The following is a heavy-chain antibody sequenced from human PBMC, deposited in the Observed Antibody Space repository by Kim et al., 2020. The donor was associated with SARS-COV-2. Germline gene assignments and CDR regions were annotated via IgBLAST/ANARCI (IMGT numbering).Heavy chain of an antibody. J-gene: IGHJ3*02. Sequence: GGSLRLSCAASGFTFGDYAMHWVRQAPGKGLEWVSGISWNSGSIGYADSVKGRFTISRDNAKNSLYLQMNSLRAEDTALYYCAKDVGVYGGYSYVIGDAFDIWGQGTMVTVSS. CDR1: GFTFGDYA. CDR3: AKDVGVYGGYSYVIGDAFDI. D-gene: IGHD5-18*01. V-gene: IGHV3-9*01. CDR2: ISWNSGSI.